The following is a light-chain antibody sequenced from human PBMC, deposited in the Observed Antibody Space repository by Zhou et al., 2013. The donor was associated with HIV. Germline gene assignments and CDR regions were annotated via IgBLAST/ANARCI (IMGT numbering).Light chain of an antibody. J-gene: IGKJ2*01. CDR1: QSVISNY. V-gene: IGKV3-20*01. Sequence: DIVLTQSPGTLSFSPGERATLSCRASQSVISNYFAWYQQKPGQAPRLLIYGASNRAAGVPDRFSGSGSGTDFTLTISRLEPEDFAVYYCQHYGVSPYTFGPGTKLEIK. CDR3: QHYGVSPYT. CDR2: GAS.